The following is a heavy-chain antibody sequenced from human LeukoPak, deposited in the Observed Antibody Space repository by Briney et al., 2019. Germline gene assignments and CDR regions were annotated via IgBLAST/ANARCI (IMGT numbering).Heavy chain of an antibody. CDR2: FYNSGGT. Sequence: KPSETLSLTCTVSGYSISSGYYWAWIRQSPGRGLEWIATFYNSGGTYYNPSLKSRATISVGTSNTQFFLKLSAVTAADTAVYYCARAEVVVGPGWFEPWGPGTLVTVSA. D-gene: IGHD2-15*01. CDR3: ARAEVVVGPGWFEP. V-gene: IGHV4-38-2*02. CDR1: GYSISSGYY. J-gene: IGHJ5*02.